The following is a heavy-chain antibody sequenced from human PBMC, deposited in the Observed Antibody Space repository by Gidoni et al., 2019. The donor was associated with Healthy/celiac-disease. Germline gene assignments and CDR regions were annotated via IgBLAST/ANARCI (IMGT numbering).Heavy chain of an antibody. CDR1: GFTFSDYY. D-gene: IGHD6-6*01. V-gene: IGHV3-11*06. Sequence: QVQPVESGGGLVKPVRSLRLSCSASGFTFSDYYMSWIRHAPGKGLEWVSYISSSSSYTNYADSVKGRFTISRDNAKNSLYLQMNSLRAEDTAVYYCARDVWEDRIAARTLPAYYYYYYGMDVWGQGTTVTVSS. CDR3: ARDVWEDRIAARTLPAYYYYYYGMDV. CDR2: ISSSSSYT. J-gene: IGHJ6*02.